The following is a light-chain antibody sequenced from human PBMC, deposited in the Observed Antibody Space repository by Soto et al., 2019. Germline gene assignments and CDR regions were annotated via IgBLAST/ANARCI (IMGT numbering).Light chain of an antibody. Sequence: EIPLTQSPSTLSASVGDRVTITCRASQRIATWLAWYQHQPGIAPKLLIYGASTLQSGVPSRFSGSGSGAEFTLTIDNLQPEDFATYYCQQYHLYWTVGPGTQVEIK. J-gene: IGKJ1*01. CDR1: QRIATW. CDR2: GAS. V-gene: IGKV1-5*01. CDR3: QQYHLYWT.